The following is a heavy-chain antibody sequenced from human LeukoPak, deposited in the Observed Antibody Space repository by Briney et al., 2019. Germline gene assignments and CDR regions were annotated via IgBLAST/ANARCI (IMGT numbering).Heavy chain of an antibody. CDR3: GGDPLKRAAVKS. CDR1: GFIFSSCW. J-gene: IGHJ4*02. CDR2: IKEDGSEK. D-gene: IGHD6-25*01. V-gene: IGHV3-7*01. Sequence: AGGSLRLSCAVSGFIFSSCWMSWVRQAPGKGLEWVANIKEDGSEKYYVDSVKGRFTISRDNAKNSLYLQMSSLRVEDTAVYYCGGDPLKRAAVKSGGQKTLVTVSS.